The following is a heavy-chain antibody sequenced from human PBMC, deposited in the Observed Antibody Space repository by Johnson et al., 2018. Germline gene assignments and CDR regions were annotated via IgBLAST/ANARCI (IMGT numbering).Heavy chain of an antibody. CDR3: ARGFCTSTTCSNYYFYYYMDV. CDR1: GSTFSTYY. V-gene: IGHV1-46*01. D-gene: IGHD2-2*01. CDR2: INPSGGST. J-gene: IGHJ6*03. Sequence: QLVQSGAEVKKPGASVKLSCKASGSTFSTYYMHWVRQAPGQGLVWMGIINPSGGSTTYAQKFQGRVTMTTDPSTSPIYMDLSSLRSEDPAVYYCARGFCTSTTCSNYYFYYYMDVWGKGTTVTVSS.